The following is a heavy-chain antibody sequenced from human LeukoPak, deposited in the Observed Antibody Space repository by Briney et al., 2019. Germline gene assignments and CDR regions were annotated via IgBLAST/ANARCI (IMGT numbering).Heavy chain of an antibody. Sequence: GGSLRLSCPASGFIFSSYAMSWVRQAPGKGLEWVSAISGSGGSTYSADSVKGRFTISRDDSKNTLYLQMNSLTAEDTAVYYCAKDLYSSGWYYFDYWGQGTLVTVSS. J-gene: IGHJ4*02. CDR2: ISGSGGST. D-gene: IGHD6-19*01. V-gene: IGHV3-23*01. CDR1: GFIFSSYA. CDR3: AKDLYSSGWYYFDY.